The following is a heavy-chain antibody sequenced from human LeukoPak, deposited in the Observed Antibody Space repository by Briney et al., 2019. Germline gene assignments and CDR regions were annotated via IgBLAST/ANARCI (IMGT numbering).Heavy chain of an antibody. CDR1: GGSISSYY. Sequence: ASETLSLTCTVSGGSISSYYWSWIRQSPGKGLEWIGNIYDSGNIYDGRITKYNPSLNSRVSISVDMSKNQFTLKLSSVTAADTAVYYCSRDSPRDGYNYDEYFQHWGRGTLVTVSS. CDR2: IYDSGNIYDGRIT. V-gene: IGHV4-59*01. CDR3: SRDSPRDGYNYDEYFQH. J-gene: IGHJ1*01. D-gene: IGHD5-24*01.